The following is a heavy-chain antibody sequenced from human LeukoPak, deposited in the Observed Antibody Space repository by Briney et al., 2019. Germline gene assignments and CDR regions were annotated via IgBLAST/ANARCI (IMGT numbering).Heavy chain of an antibody. CDR1: GFTVSSNY. J-gene: IGHJ4*02. Sequence: GGSLRLSCAASGFTVSSNYMSWVRQAPGKGLEWVSVIYSGGSTYYADSVKGRFTISRDNSKNTLYLQMNSLRAEDTAVYYCARRRYSVRFEDGEPGYFDYWGQGTLVTVSS. V-gene: IGHV3-53*01. CDR3: ARRRYSVRFEDGEPGYFDY. CDR2: IYSGGST. D-gene: IGHD2-15*01.